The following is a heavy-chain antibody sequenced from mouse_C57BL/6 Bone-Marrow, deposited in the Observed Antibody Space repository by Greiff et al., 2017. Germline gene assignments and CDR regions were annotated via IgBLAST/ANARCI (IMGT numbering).Heavy chain of an antibody. CDR3: ARGAQATCAWFAY. CDR1: GYAFTNYL. Sequence: VQLQQSGAELVRPGTSVKVSCKASGYAFTNYLIEWVKQRPGQGLEWIGVINPGSGGTNYNEKFKGKATLTADKSSSTAYMQLSSLTSEDSAVYFCARGAQATCAWFAYWGQGTLVTVSA. D-gene: IGHD3-2*02. J-gene: IGHJ3*01. V-gene: IGHV1-54*01. CDR2: INPGSGGT.